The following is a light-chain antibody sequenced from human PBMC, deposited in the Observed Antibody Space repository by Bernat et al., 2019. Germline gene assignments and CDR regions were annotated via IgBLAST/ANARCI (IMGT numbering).Light chain of an antibody. V-gene: IGLV2-14*03. CDR1: SSDVGAYNY. J-gene: IGLJ2*01. CDR2: DVS. CDR3: SSYTTTSTPVV. Sequence: QSALTQPASVSGSPGQSITISCTGTSSDVGAYNYVSWYQQHPGKPPKLMIYDVSIRPSGVSNRFSGSKSGNTASLTISGLQAEDEGYYYCSSYTTTSTPVVFGGGTKLTVL.